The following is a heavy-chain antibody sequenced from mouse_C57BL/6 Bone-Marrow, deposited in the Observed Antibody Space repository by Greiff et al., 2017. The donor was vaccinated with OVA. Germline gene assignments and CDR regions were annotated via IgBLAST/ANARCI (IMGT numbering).Heavy chain of an antibody. D-gene: IGHD1-1*01. V-gene: IGHV1-59*01. CDR3: ARVDYYYGSQFAY. J-gene: IGHJ3*01. CDR1: GYTFTSYW. CDR2: IDPSDSYT. Sequence: VQLQQPGAELVRPGTSVKLSCKASGYTFTSYWMHRVKQRPGQGLEWIGVIDPSDSYTNYNQKFKGKATLTVDTSSSTAYMQLSSLTSEDSAVYYCARVDYYYGSQFAYWGQGTLVTVSA.